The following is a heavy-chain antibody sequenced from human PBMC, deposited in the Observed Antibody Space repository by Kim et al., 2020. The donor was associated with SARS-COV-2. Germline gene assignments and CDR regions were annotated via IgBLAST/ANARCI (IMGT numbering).Heavy chain of an antibody. D-gene: IGHD3-16*01. Sequence: GGSLRLSCAASGFIFSGTTMHLVRQPSAQGLELVCRIRSKANSYDAAYAASVKGRFTISRDDSKTTPYLQMNSLKTEDTAVYYCTRVLGTASAVWCAFG. V-gene: IGHV3-73*01. CDR2: IRSKANSYDA. CDR3: TRVLGTASAVWCAFG. CDR1: GFIFSGTT. J-gene: IGHJ3*02.